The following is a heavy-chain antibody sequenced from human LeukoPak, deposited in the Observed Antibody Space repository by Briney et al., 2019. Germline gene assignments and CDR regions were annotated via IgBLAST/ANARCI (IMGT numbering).Heavy chain of an antibody. V-gene: IGHV4-38-2*02. CDR2: IHQSGST. CDR1: GYSISSVYS. J-gene: IGHJ5*02. Sequence: ASETLSLTCTVSGYSISSVYSWGWIRQPPEKGLEWIGSIHQSGSTYYNPSLKSRVTMSVDTSKNQFSLKLSSMTAADTAMYYCARDLHGVVTHNWFDPWGQGTLVTVSS. D-gene: IGHD3-3*01. CDR3: ARDLHGVVTHNWFDP.